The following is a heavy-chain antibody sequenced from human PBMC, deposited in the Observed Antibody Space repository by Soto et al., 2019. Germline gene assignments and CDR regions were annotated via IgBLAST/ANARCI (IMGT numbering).Heavy chain of an antibody. Sequence: QVQLVQSGAEMRKPGASVKVSCKTSGYTFAIYGINWVRQAPGQGLQWMGWIGTYNGDTHYAQTLQGRVTVTTDTSTSTADMELRSLRSDDTAVYYCARGTGTTSEGSLFDYWGQGTLVTVSS. D-gene: IGHD1-1*01. CDR3: ARGTGTTSEGSLFDY. CDR2: IGTYNGDT. J-gene: IGHJ4*02. V-gene: IGHV1-18*01. CDR1: GYTFAIYG.